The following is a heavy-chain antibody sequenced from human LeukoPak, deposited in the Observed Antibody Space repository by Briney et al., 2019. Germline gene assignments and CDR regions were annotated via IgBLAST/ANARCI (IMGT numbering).Heavy chain of an antibody. Sequence: GGSLRLSCAASGFTVSSNYMSWVRQGPGKGLEWVSSIYSGGGTNYADSVKGRFTISRDNSKNTLYLQMNSLRAEDTAVYYCARDGVFGGPAGDNWFDSWGQGTLVTVSS. V-gene: IGHV3-53*05. D-gene: IGHD3-16*01. CDR3: ARDGVFGGPAGDNWFDS. CDR1: GFTVSSNY. CDR2: IYSGGGT. J-gene: IGHJ5*01.